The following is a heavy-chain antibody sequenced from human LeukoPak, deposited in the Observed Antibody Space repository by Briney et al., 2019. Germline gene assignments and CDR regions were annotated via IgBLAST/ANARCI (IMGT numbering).Heavy chain of an antibody. V-gene: IGHV4-4*07. J-gene: IGHJ4*02. CDR3: ARSFSYFDY. Sequence: SETLSLTCTVSGGSISSYYWSWLRQPAGKGLEWSGRIYTSGSTNYNPSLKSRVTISVDTSKNQFSLKLSSVTAADTAVYYCARSFSYFDYWGQGTLVTVSS. CDR1: GGSISSYY. CDR2: IYTSGST.